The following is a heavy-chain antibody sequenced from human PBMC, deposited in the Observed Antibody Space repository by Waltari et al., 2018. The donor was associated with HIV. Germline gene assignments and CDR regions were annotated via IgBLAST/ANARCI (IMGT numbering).Heavy chain of an antibody. CDR1: GGSISSNVYH. Sequence: QLRLQESGPRLAKPSATLPLPCSVSGGSISSNVYHWGWIRQSPGKGLEWIGSIYYTGNTYYKPSLKRRVTISIDTSKNQFSLRLTSVTAADTAIYYCVAQDYSDSVDWWGQGTLVTVFS. CDR2: IYYTGNT. D-gene: IGHD4-17*01. J-gene: IGHJ4*02. CDR3: VAQDYSDSVDW. V-gene: IGHV4-39*07.